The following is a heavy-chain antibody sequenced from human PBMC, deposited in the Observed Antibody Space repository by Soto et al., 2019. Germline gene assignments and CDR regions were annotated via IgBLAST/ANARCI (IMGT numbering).Heavy chain of an antibody. D-gene: IGHD3-9*01. CDR2: ISGSDDRT. J-gene: IGHJ4*02. Sequence: GGSLRLSCSASGFTFSTYAMSWVRQAPGKGLEWVSFISGSDDRTYYADSVRGRFTISRDDSKSTLFLQMNSLRVEDTAVYYCARVADYDILTGYYKQCFDCWGQGTLVTVSS. CDR1: GFTFSTYA. CDR3: ARVADYDILTGYYKQCFDC. V-gene: IGHV3-23*01.